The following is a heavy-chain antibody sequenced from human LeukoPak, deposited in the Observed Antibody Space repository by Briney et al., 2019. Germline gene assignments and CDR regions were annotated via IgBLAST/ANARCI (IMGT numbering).Heavy chain of an antibody. J-gene: IGHJ6*03. Sequence: GGSLRLSCAASGFTFSNYWMHWVRQAPGKGLVWVSRINSDGSRTTYADSVKGRFTISRDNAKDTLYLQMNSLRAEDTAVYYCARATAMVTRYYYYYMDVWGKGTTVTVSS. CDR2: INSDGSRT. CDR1: GFTFSNYW. D-gene: IGHD5-18*01. CDR3: ARATAMVTRYYYYYMDV. V-gene: IGHV3-74*01.